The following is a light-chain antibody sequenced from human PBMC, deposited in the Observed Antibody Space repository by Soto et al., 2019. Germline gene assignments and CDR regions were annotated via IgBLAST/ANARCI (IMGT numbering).Light chain of an antibody. V-gene: IGKV1-5*03. CDR2: KAS. CDR1: QSISSW. Sequence: DIQMTQSPSTLSASVGDRVTITCRASQSISSWLAWYQQKPGKAPKLLIYKASTLQSGVPSRFSGSGSGTEFTLAISSLQPDEFATYYCQQYNDNWTLGQGTKV. J-gene: IGKJ1*01. CDR3: QQYNDNWT.